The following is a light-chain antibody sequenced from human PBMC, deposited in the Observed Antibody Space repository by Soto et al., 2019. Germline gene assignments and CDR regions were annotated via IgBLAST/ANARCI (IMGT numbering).Light chain of an antibody. J-gene: IGLJ2*01. CDR3: SSYTSSSTLV. CDR1: SSDVGGYNY. Sequence: QSALTQPASVSGSPGQSITISCTGTSSDVGGYNYVSWYQQHPGKDPKLMIYDVSNRPSGVSNRFSGSKSGNTASLTISGLQAVDEADYYCSSYTSSSTLVFGGGTKLTVL. CDR2: DVS. V-gene: IGLV2-14*01.